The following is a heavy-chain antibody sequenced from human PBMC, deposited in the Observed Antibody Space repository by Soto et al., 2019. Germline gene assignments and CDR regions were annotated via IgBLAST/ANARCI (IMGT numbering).Heavy chain of an antibody. CDR1: GGSISSYY. CDR3: ARGGGAYYYDSSGYSTLDY. V-gene: IGHV4-59*01. D-gene: IGHD3-22*01. CDR2: IYYSGST. Sequence: SETLSLTCTVSGGSISSYYWSWIRQPPGKGLEWIGYIYYSGSTNCNPSLKSRVTISVDTSKNQFSLKLSSVTAADTAVYYCARGGGAYYYDSSGYSTLDYWGQGTLVTVSS. J-gene: IGHJ4*02.